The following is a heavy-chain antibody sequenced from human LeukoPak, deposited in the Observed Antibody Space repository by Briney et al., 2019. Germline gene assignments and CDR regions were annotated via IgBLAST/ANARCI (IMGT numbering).Heavy chain of an antibody. V-gene: IGHV1-18*04. D-gene: IGHD6-19*01. CDR2: ISAYNGNT. J-gene: IGHJ4*02. CDR1: GYTFTSYG. CDR3: ARVGAVAGTSSDY. Sequence: ASVKVSCKASGYTFTSYGISWVRQAPGQGLEWMGWISAYNGNTNYAQKLQGRVTMTTDTSTGTAYMEQRSLRSDDTAVYYCARVGAVAGTSSDYWGQGTLVTVSS.